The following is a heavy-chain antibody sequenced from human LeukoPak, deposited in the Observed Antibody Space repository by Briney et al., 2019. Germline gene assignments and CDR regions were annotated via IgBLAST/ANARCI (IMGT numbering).Heavy chain of an antibody. V-gene: IGHV1-69*05. CDR3: ARGRDFGLNWFDP. CDR2: IIPIFGTA. J-gene: IGHJ5*02. D-gene: IGHD3-3*01. CDR1: GGTFSSYA. Sequence: ASVKVSCKASGGTFSSYAISWVRQAPGQGLEWMGGIIPIFGTATYAQKFQGRVTITTDESTSTAYMELSSLRSEDTAVYYCARGRDFGLNWFDPWGQGTLVTVSS.